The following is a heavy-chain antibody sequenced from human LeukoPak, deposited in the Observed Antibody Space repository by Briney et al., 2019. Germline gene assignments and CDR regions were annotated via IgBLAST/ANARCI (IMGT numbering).Heavy chain of an antibody. J-gene: IGHJ4*02. D-gene: IGHD2-2*01. V-gene: IGHV3-21*01. CDR1: GFTFNSYA. CDR3: ARDSSRHSTRPIDY. CDR2: TVGDTVT. Sequence: GGSLRLSCAASGFTFNSYAMSWVRQAPGKGLEWVSATVGDTVTFYTDSVKGRFTISRDNAKNSLYLQMNSLRAEDTALYFCARDSSRHSTRPIDYWGQGILVTVSS.